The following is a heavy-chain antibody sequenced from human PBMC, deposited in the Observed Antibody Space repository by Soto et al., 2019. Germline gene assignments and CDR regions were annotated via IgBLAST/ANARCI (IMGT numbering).Heavy chain of an antibody. D-gene: IGHD3-3*01. J-gene: IGHJ4*02. Sequence: PSETLSLTCTVSGGSISSYYWSWIRQPPGKGLEWIGYIYYSGSTNYNPSLKSRVTISVDTSKNQFSLEPSSVTAADTAVYYCARELRERSGYYTDYFDYWGQGTLVTVSS. CDR3: ARELRERSGYYTDYFDY. V-gene: IGHV4-59*01. CDR1: GGSISSYY. CDR2: IYYSGST.